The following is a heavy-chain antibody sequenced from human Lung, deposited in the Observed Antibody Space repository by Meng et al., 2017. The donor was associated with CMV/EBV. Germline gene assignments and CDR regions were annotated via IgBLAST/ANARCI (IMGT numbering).Heavy chain of an antibody. V-gene: IGHV3-23*01. D-gene: IGHD3-10*01. Sequence: GESXKISCAASGFTFSSYAMSWVRQAPGKGLEWVSAISGSGGSTYYADSVKGPFTISRDNSKNTLYLQMNSLRAEDTAVYYCAERLGGLLSSDANLGYGGQGXLVTVSS. CDR2: ISGSGGST. J-gene: IGHJ4*02. CDR1: GFTFSSYA. CDR3: AERLGGLLSSDANLGY.